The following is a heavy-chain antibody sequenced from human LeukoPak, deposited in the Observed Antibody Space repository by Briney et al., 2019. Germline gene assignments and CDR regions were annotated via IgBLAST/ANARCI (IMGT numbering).Heavy chain of an antibody. CDR2: ISISGSTI. D-gene: IGHD5-12*01. Sequence: GGSLRLSCTASAFTFSNYGMSWVRQAPGKGLEWVSYISISGSTIYYADFVKGRFTISRDNAKNSLYLQMNSLRAEDTAVYYCARDRSGYSGYDFFDYWGQGALVTVSS. CDR1: AFTFSNYG. CDR3: ARDRSGYSGYDFFDY. V-gene: IGHV3-48*04. J-gene: IGHJ4*02.